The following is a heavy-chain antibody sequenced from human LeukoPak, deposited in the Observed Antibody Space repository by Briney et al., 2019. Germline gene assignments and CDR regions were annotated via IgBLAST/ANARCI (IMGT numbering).Heavy chain of an antibody. CDR2: IYTSGST. D-gene: IGHD5-18*01. Sequence: SETLSLTCTVSGGSISSYYCSWIRQPAGKGLEWIGRIYTSGSTNYNPSLKSRVTISVDTSKNQFSLKLSSVTAADTAVYYCARDEYSYGYDNWFDPWGQGTLVTVSS. CDR3: ARDEYSYGYDNWFDP. CDR1: GGSISSYY. V-gene: IGHV4-4*07. J-gene: IGHJ5*02.